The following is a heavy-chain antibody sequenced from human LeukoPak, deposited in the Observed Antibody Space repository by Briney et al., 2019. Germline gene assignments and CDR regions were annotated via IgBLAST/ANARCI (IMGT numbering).Heavy chain of an antibody. CDR3: ARASRYSSSYGSGRVPFDY. CDR1: GYTFTGYY. J-gene: IGHJ4*02. Sequence: ASVKVSCKASGYTFTGYYMHWVRQAPGQGLEWMGWINPNSGGTNYAQKFQGRVTMTRDTSISTAYMELSRLRSDDTAVYYCARASRYSSSYGSGRVPFDYWGQGTLVTVSP. V-gene: IGHV1-2*02. CDR2: INPNSGGT. D-gene: IGHD6-6*01.